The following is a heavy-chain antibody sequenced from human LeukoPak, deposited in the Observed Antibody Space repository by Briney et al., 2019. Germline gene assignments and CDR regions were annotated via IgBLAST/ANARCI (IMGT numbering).Heavy chain of an antibody. V-gene: IGHV5-10-1*01. CDR2: IESSDACT. D-gene: IGHD6-19*01. CDR1: GYSFTSYW. J-gene: IGHJ4*02. CDR3: ARPRYSSGWDFDF. Sequence: GDSLKISCKGSGYSFTSYWISWVRQMPGKGLEWMGRIESSDACTKYSPSFQGHVTISTDKSINTAYLQWSSLEASDTAMYYCARPRYSSGWDFDFWGQGTLVTVSS.